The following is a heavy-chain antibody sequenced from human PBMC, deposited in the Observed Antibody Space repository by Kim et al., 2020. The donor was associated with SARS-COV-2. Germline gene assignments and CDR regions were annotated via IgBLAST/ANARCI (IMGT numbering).Heavy chain of an antibody. CDR3: ARHLTDYDTCEI. D-gene: IGHD5-12*01. J-gene: IGHJ3*02. V-gene: IGHV4-4*02. CDR2: T. Sequence: TNNNPSLKSRVLISMDKSENQFSLRLDSVTAADTAVYYCARHLTDYDTCEIWGQGTLLTVSS.